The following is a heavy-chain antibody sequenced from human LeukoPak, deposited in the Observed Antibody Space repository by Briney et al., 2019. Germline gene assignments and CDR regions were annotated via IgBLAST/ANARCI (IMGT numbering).Heavy chain of an antibody. D-gene: IGHD2-2*01. CDR1: GFTFLDYY. Sequence: KAGGSLRLSCAASGFTFLDYYMSWIRQAPGKGLEWVSYISSSGTTIYYADSVKGRFTISRDNAKNSLFLQMNSLRAEDTAVYYCARVEKQYQLLTYYYYYYMDVWGKGTTVTISS. V-gene: IGHV3-11*01. J-gene: IGHJ6*03. CDR3: ARVEKQYQLLTYYYYYYMDV. CDR2: ISSSGTTI.